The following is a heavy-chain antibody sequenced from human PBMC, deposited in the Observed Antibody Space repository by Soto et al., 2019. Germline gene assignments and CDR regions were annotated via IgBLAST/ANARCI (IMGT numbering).Heavy chain of an antibody. Sequence: PSETLSPTCFISGGSFSNDYWTWIRQSPGKGLEWIGYIFHSGITDYNPSVKSRVTISIDKSRNLFSLNLTSVTAADTAVYYCARDRYSYDRRGYYRTLASWAQGTLVTVSS. CDR3: ARDRYSYDRRGYYRTLAS. D-gene: IGHD3-22*01. J-gene: IGHJ5*01. V-gene: IGHV4-59*01. CDR2: IFHSGIT. CDR1: GGSFSNDY.